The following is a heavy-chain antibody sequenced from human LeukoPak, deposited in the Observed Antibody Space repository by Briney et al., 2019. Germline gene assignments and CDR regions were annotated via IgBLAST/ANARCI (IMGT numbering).Heavy chain of an antibody. V-gene: IGHV3-74*01. CDR3: ARGLAPYSYEYSGHDPYYYYNMDV. D-gene: IGHD3-22*01. CDR1: GFTFTNYW. Sequence: GGSLRLSCAASGFTFTNYWMHWVRQGPGKGLVWVSRINSDGSYTTYADSVKGRFTISRDNAKNTLYLQVNSLRAEDTAVYYCARGLAPYSYEYSGHDPYYYYNMDVWGKGTTVIISS. J-gene: IGHJ6*03. CDR2: INSDGSYT.